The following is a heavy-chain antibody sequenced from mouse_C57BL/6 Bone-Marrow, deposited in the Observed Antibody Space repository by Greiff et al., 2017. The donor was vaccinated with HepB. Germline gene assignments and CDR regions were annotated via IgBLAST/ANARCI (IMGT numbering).Heavy chain of an antibody. J-gene: IGHJ2*01. CDR1: GFNIKDDY. Sequence: VQLQQSGAELVRPGASVKLSCTASGFNIKDDYMHWVKQRPEQGLEWIGWIDPENGDTEYASKFQGKATITAATYSNTAYLQLSSLTSEDTAVYYCTTWDVGDYWGQGTTLTVSS. D-gene: IGHD4-1*01. CDR3: TTWDVGDY. V-gene: IGHV14-4*01. CDR2: IDPENGDT.